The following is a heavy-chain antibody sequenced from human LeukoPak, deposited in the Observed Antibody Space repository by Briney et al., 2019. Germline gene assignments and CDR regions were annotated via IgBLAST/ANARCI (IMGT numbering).Heavy chain of an antibody. Sequence: PGGSLRLSCAASGFTFSSYAMSWVRQAPGKGLEWVSAISGSGGSTYYADSVKGRFTISRDNSKNTLYLQMNSLRAEDTAVYYCAKDRVGYYGSGSYYKDAFDIWGQGTMVTVSS. CDR1: GFTFSSYA. CDR3: AKDRVGYYGSGSYYKDAFDI. CDR2: ISGSGGST. D-gene: IGHD3-10*01. V-gene: IGHV3-23*01. J-gene: IGHJ3*02.